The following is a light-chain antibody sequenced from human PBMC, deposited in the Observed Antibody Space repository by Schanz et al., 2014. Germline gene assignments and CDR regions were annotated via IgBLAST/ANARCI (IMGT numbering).Light chain of an antibody. CDR2: DVS. CDR1: SSDVGGYNY. J-gene: IGLJ1*01. V-gene: IGLV2-14*01. Sequence: QSALTQPASVSGSPGQSITISCTGTSSDVGGYNYVSWYQQHPGKAPKLMIYDVSNRPSGVSNRFSGSKSGNTASLTISGLQAEDEADYYCSSYTSSSGTHVFGTGTKLTVL. CDR3: SSYTSSSGTHV.